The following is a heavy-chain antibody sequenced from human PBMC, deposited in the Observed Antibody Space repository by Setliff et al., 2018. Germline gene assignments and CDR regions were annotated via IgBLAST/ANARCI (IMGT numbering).Heavy chain of an antibody. J-gene: IGHJ6*02. V-gene: IGHV4-59*01. CDR2: IYHNGNT. Sequence: SETLSLTCTVSGGSISPYFWSWIPQPPGKGLEWIGYIYHNGNTNFNPSLKTRVTMSVDTSKNQFALNLRSVTAADAAVYYCVRDRTAYSYGLDVWGQGTTVTVSS. CDR1: GGSISPYF. CDR3: VRDRTAYSYGLDV. D-gene: IGHD5-18*01.